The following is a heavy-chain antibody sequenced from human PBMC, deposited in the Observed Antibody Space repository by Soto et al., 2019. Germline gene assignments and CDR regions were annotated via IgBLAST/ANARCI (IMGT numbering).Heavy chain of an antibody. J-gene: IGHJ3*02. CDR2: IIPIFGTA. V-gene: IGHV1-69*13. CDR1: GGTFSSYA. Sequence: AVKVSCKASGGTFSSYAISWVRQAPGQGLEWMGGIIPIFGTANYAQKFQGRVTITADESTSTAYMELSSLRSEDTAVYYCASGPTTMVRAVIGSFAFDIWGQGTMVTVSS. D-gene: IGHD3-10*01. CDR3: ASGPTTMVRAVIGSFAFDI.